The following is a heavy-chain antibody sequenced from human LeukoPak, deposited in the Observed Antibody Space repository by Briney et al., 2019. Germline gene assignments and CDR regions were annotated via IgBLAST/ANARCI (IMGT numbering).Heavy chain of an antibody. CDR1: GFTFSIYW. V-gene: IGHV3-74*01. CDR3: ARAGAPLSYYFMDV. Sequence: QPGGSLRLSCAASGFTFSIYWMHWVRQAPGKGLVWVSRINSDGSSTSYADSVKGRFTISRDHAKNTLYLQMSSLRAEDTAVYYCARAGAPLSYYFMDVWGKGTTVTVSS. J-gene: IGHJ6*03. D-gene: IGHD1-26*01. CDR2: INSDGSST.